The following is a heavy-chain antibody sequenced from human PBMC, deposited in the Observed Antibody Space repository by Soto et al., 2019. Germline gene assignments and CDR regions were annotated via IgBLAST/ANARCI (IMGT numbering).Heavy chain of an antibody. CDR3: ASSHYDILTGYPRLLVY. V-gene: IGHV3-48*01. CDR2: ISSSSSTI. J-gene: IGHJ4*02. Sequence: GGSLRLSCAASGFTFSSYSMNWVRQAPGKGLEWVSYISSSSSTIYYADSVKGRFTISRDNAKNSLYLQMNSLRAEDTAVYYCASSHYDILTGYPRLLVYWGQGTLVTVSS. D-gene: IGHD3-9*01. CDR1: GFTFSSYS.